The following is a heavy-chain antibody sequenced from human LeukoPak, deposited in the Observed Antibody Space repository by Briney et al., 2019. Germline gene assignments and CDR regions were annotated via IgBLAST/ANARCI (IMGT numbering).Heavy chain of an antibody. CDR2: IFYSGTT. CDR3: AGHLYSESYYF. V-gene: IGHV4-39*01. CDR1: GGSISSNSHY. D-gene: IGHD1-26*01. J-gene: IGHJ4*02. Sequence: SETLSLTCTVSGGSISSNSHYWGWIRQTPGKGLEWIGSIFYSGTTYHNPSLKSRVTISIDTSKNQFSLKLSSVTAADTAVYFCAGHLYSESYYFWGQGTLVTVSS.